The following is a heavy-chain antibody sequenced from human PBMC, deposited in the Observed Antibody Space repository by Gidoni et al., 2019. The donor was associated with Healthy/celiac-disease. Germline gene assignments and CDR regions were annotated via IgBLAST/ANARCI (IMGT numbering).Heavy chain of an antibody. CDR1: GGTFSSYA. D-gene: IGHD4-17*01. CDR2: IIPILGIA. CDR3: ARGGGYGDYGLGY. Sequence: GGTFSSYAISWVRQAPGQGLEWMGRIIPILGIANSAQKFQGRFTITADKSTSTAYMELSSLRSEDTALYFCARGGGYGDYGLGYWGQGTLVTVSS. J-gene: IGHJ4*02. V-gene: IGHV1-69*04.